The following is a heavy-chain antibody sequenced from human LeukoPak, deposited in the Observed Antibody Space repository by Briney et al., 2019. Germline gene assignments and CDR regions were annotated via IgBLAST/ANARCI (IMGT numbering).Heavy chain of an antibody. D-gene: IGHD2-2*01. V-gene: IGHV4-4*02. CDR1: GGSISSSTW. J-gene: IGHJ6*04. Sequence: SGTLSLTCAASGGSISSSTWWTWVRQSPEKGLEWIGEIYYGGSINYNPSLKSRVTISVDKSKNKVSLKMTFVTAADTAVYYCARGGSTSWPNKYSYGLDVWGKGTTVTVSS. CDR3: ARGGSTSWPNKYSYGLDV. CDR2: IYYGGSI.